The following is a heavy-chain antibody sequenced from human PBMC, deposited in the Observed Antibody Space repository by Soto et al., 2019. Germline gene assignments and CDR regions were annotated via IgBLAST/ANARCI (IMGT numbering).Heavy chain of an antibody. CDR2: IIPIFGTA. J-gene: IGHJ6*02. V-gene: IGHV1-69*12. CDR3: ARGLGPGSGYDPSDYYYYGMDV. CDR1: GGTFSSYA. Sequence: QVQLVQSGAEVKKPGSSVKVSCKASGGTFSSYAISWVRQAPGQGLEWMGGIIPIFGTANYAQKFQGRVTINADESTSTAYMELSSLRSEDTAVYYCARGLGPGSGYDPSDYYYYGMDVWGQGTTVTVSS. D-gene: IGHD3-3*01.